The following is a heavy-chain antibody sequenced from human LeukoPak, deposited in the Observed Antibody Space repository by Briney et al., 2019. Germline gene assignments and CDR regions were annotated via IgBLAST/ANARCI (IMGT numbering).Heavy chain of an antibody. CDR2: IYSGGST. CDR1: GFTVSSNY. Sequence: GWSLRLSCAASGFTVSSNYTSWVRQAPGKGLEWVSVIYSGGSTYYADSVKGRFTISRDNSKNTLYLQMNSLRAEDTAVYYCARATLGGLDPWGQGTLVTVSS. CDR3: ARATLGGLDP. V-gene: IGHV3-66*02. J-gene: IGHJ5*02.